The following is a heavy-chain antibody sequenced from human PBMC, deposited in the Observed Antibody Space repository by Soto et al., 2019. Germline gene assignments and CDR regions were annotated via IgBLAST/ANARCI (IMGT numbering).Heavy chain of an antibody. J-gene: IGHJ4*02. CDR1: GFTLRSYR. D-gene: IGHD2-21*02. CDR2: ISSSSSTI. CDR3: AREACGGDCYNDY. V-gene: IGHV3-48*02. Sequence: PGGSLRFSCASSGFTLRSYRMNWVRQAPGKGLGWVSYISSSSSTIYYADSVKGRFTISRDNAKNSLYLQMNSLRDEDTAVYYCAREACGGDCYNDYWGQGTLVTVSS.